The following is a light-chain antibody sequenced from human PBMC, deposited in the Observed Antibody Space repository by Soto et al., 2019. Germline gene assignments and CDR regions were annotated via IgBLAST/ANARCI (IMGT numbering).Light chain of an antibody. Sequence: EIVLTQSPGTVSVFPGETVTLSCRASQSVSGYLDWFHQKPGQAPRLVLLRIFTRAIGVPARSSGSGSETEFTLTISGLQSEDSGVYYCLQHYSWPWTFGQGTKVDIK. V-gene: IGKV3-15*01. CDR2: RIF. CDR3: LQHYSWPWT. CDR1: QSVSGY. J-gene: IGKJ1*01.